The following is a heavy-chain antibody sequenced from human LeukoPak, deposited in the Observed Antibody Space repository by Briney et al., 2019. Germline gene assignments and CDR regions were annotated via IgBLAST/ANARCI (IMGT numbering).Heavy chain of an antibody. D-gene: IGHD5-24*01. CDR2: ISYDGSNK. J-gene: IGHJ4*02. CDR1: GFTFSSYG. V-gene: IGHV3-30*18. CDR3: AKSQTPLEMATILSY. Sequence: GGSLRLSCAASGFTFSSYGMHWVRQAPGKWLEWVAVISYDGSNKYYADSVKGRFTISRDNSKNTLYLQMNSLRAEDTAVYYCAKSQTPLEMATILSYWGQGTLVTVSS.